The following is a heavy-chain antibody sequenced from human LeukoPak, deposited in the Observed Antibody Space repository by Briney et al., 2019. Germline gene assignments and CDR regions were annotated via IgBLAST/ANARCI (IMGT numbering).Heavy chain of an antibody. CDR3: ARTQWEPEYYFDY. V-gene: IGHV4-39*01. D-gene: IGHD1-26*01. Sequence: SETLSLTCTVSGGSISSSSYYWGWIRQPPGKGLEWIGSIYYSGSTYYNPSLTSRVTISVDTSKNQFSLKLSSVTAADTAVYYCARTQWEPEYYFDYWGQGTLVTVSS. J-gene: IGHJ4*02. CDR2: IYYSGST. CDR1: GGSISSSSYY.